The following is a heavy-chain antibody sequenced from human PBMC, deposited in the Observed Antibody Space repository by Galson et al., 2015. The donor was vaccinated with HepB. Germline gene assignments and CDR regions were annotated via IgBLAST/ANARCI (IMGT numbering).Heavy chain of an antibody. J-gene: IGHJ5*02. CDR3: ATKYVTGFDP. CDR2: FDPEDGKK. D-gene: IGHD2-8*02. V-gene: IGHV1-24*01. CDR1: GYTLIEVS. Sequence: SVKVSCKVSGYTLIEVSTHWVRQAPGKGLEWMGGFDPEDGKKIYAQKFQGRVTMTEDRSTDTAYMELSSLRSEDTAVYYCATKYVTGFDPWGQGTLVTVSS.